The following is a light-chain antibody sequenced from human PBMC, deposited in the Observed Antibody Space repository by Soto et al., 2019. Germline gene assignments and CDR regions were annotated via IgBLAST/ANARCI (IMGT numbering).Light chain of an antibody. CDR2: DAS. CDR1: HSIIRW. V-gene: IGKV1-5*01. CDR3: QQYIVYPTFGQRTYPA. J-gene: IGKJ1*01. Sequence: DIQMTQSPSTLSASVGDRVTITCRASHSIIRWLAWYQQKPGKAPKLLIYDASHLESGVPSRFSGSGLGTDFTLIISSLQPDDFATYYCQQYIVYPTFGQRTYPAFGQGTKVDIK.